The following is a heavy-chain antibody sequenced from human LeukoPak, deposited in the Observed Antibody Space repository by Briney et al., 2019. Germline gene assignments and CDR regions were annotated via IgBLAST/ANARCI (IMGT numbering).Heavy chain of an antibody. J-gene: IGHJ4*02. V-gene: IGHV3-21*01. CDR2: ISSTSKYI. CDR1: GFAFSDDS. CDR3: ARDPSPRTGMLFDY. D-gene: IGHD1-1*01. Sequence: GGSLRLSCVASGFAFSDDSMSWVRQPPGKGLEWVSSISSTSKYIYYADSVKGRFTISRDNAKNSLYLQMNSLRAEDTAVYYCARDPSPRTGMLFDYWGQGTLVTVSS.